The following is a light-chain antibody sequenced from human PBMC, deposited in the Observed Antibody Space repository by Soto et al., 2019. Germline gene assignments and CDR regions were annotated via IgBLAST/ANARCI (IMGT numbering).Light chain of an antibody. Sequence: DIQMTQSPSSLSASVGDRDTITCQASQDISNYLNWYQQKPGKAPKLLIYDASNLETGIPSRFSGSGSGTDFTFTISSLQPEDIATYYCQQYDNLLITSGQGTRLEIK. CDR1: QDISNY. CDR3: QQYDNLLIT. CDR2: DAS. V-gene: IGKV1-33*01. J-gene: IGKJ5*01.